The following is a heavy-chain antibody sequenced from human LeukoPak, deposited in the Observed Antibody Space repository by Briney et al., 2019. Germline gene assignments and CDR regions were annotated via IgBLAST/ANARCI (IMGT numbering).Heavy chain of an antibody. V-gene: IGHV3-66*01. Sequence: GGSLRLSCAASGFTVSSNYMSWVRQAPGKGLEWVSVIYSGGSTYYADSVKGRFTISRDNSKNTLYLQMNSLRAEDTAVYYCARVTSSGWTQYFDYWGQGTLVTVSS. CDR2: IYSGGST. D-gene: IGHD6-19*01. CDR3: ARVTSSGWTQYFDY. J-gene: IGHJ4*02. CDR1: GFTVSSNY.